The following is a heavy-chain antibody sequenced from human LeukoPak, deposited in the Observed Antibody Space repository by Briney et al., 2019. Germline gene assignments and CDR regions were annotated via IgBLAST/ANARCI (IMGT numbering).Heavy chain of an antibody. D-gene: IGHD6-13*01. J-gene: IGHJ6*02. V-gene: IGHV3-7*01. Sequence: GGSLRLSCAASGFTFSSYWMSWVRQAPGKGLEWVANIKQDGSEKYYVDSVKGRFTISRDNAKNSLYLQMNSLRAEDTAVYYCARRAAAGLYYYYGMDVWGQGTTVTVSS. CDR2: IKQDGSEK. CDR3: ARRAAAGLYYYYGMDV. CDR1: GFTFSSYW.